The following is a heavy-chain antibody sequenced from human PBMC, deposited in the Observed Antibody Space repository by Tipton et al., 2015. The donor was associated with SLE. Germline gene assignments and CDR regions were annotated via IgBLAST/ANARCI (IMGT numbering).Heavy chain of an antibody. CDR1: GFTFSSYG. CDR2: IRYDGSNK. V-gene: IGHV3-30*02. Sequence: SLRLSCAASGFTFSSYGMHWVRQAPGKGLEWVAFIRYDGSNKYYADSVKGRFTISRDNAKNSLYLQMNSLRAEDTAVYYCARDEFRGTLGYFDYWGQGTLVTVSS. J-gene: IGHJ4*02. D-gene: IGHD7-27*01. CDR3: ARDEFRGTLGYFDY.